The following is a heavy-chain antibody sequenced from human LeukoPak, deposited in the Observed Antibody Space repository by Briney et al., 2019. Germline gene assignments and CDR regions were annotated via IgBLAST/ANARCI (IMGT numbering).Heavy chain of an antibody. Sequence: GGSLRLSCAASGFTFSNYGMHWVRQAPGKGLEWVAVMSYDGSNKYYADSVKGRFTISRDDSKNTLYLQMNSLRVEDTAFYYCARDRSPYGGWGQGTLVTVSS. J-gene: IGHJ4*02. CDR2: MSYDGSNK. V-gene: IGHV3-30*03. CDR1: GFTFSNYG. D-gene: IGHD4-23*01. CDR3: ARDRSPYGG.